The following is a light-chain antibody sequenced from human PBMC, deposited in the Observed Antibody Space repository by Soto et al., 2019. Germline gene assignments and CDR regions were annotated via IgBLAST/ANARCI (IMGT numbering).Light chain of an antibody. CDR3: QHYDSLPPT. J-gene: IGKJ3*01. V-gene: IGKV1-33*01. Sequence: DIQMTQSPSSLSAFVGDRVTITCQASKDIVNSLNWYQQKPGKAPKLLIYAASSLETGVPSKFSGSGSGTDFTFTISSLQPEDVATYYCQHYDSLPPTFGPGTKVDIK. CDR1: KDIVNS. CDR2: AAS.